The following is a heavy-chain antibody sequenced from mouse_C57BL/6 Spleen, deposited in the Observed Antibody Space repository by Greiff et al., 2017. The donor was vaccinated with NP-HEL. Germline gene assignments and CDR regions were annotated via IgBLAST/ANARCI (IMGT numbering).Heavy chain of an antibody. Sequence: VQLQQSGAELVKPGASVKLSCKASGYTFTSYWMQWVKQRPGQGLEWIGEIDPSDSYTNYNQKFKGKATLTVDTSSSTASMQLSSLTSEDSAVYYCARKDGSKDYFDYWGQGTTLTVSS. CDR3: ARKDGSKDYFDY. J-gene: IGHJ2*01. CDR2: IDPSDSYT. D-gene: IGHD1-1*01. V-gene: IGHV1-50*01. CDR1: GYTFTSYW.